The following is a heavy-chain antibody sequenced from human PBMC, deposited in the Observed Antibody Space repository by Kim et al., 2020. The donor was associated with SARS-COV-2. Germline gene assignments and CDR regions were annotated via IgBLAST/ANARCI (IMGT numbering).Heavy chain of an antibody. D-gene: IGHD3-10*01. CDR2: ISSSSSTI. J-gene: IGHJ6*02. Sequence: GGSLRLSCAASGFTFSSYSMNWVRQAPGKGLGWVSYISSSSSTIYYADSVKGRFTISRDNAKNSLYLQMNSLRDEDTAVYYCARDVDYGSGRNYYGMDVWGQGTTVTVSS. V-gene: IGHV3-48*02. CDR1: GFTFSSYS. CDR3: ARDVDYGSGRNYYGMDV.